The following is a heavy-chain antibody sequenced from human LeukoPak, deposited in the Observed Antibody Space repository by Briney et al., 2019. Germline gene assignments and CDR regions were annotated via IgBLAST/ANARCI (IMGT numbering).Heavy chain of an antibody. Sequence: SETLSLTGTVSGGSISSSRYYWGWIRQPPGKGLELIGSIYYSGSTYYNPSLKSRVTISVDTSKNQFSLKLSSVTAADTAVYYCARGRSTIFGVVIYYFDYWGQGTLVTVSS. CDR1: GGSISSSRYY. V-gene: IGHV4-39*01. J-gene: IGHJ4*02. CDR3: ARGRSTIFGVVIYYFDY. CDR2: IYYSGST. D-gene: IGHD3-3*01.